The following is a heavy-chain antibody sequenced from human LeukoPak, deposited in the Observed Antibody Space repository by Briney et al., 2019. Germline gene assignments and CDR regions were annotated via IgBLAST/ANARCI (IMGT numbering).Heavy chain of an antibody. Sequence: SVKVSCKASGGTFSSYAISWVRQAPGQGLEWMGGIIPIVGTANYAQKFQGRVTITADESTSTDYMELSSLRSEDTAVYYCAREAYDSSGYYLRPLDYWGQGTLVTVSS. CDR3: AREAYDSSGYYLRPLDY. D-gene: IGHD3-22*01. J-gene: IGHJ4*02. CDR2: IIPIVGTA. V-gene: IGHV1-69*13. CDR1: GGTFSSYA.